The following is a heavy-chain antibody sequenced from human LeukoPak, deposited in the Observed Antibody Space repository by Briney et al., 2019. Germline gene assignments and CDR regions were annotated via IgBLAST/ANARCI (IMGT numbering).Heavy chain of an antibody. CDR1: GVSISSSNW. CDR3: ASRGHNWNYVVDY. CDR2: IYHSGST. J-gene: IGHJ4*02. Sequence: PSETLSLTCAVSGVSISSSNWWSWVRQPPGKGLAWIGEIYHSGSTNYNPSLKSRVTISVDKSKNQFSLKLSSVTAADTAVYYCASRGHNWNYVVDYWGQGTLATVSS. D-gene: IGHD1-7*01. V-gene: IGHV4-4*02.